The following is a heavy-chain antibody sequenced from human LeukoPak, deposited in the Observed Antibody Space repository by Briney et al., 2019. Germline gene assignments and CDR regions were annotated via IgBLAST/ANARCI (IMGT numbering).Heavy chain of an antibody. CDR3: ARDWDSGYDTYYFDY. V-gene: IGHV3-48*03. Sequence: GGSLRLSCAAPGFTFRTSEMNLVRPASGMGLEWVSYISSSGSTKYYADSVKGRFTISRDNAKNSLFLQMNSLRAEDTAVYYCARDWDSGYDTYYFDYWGQGTLVTVSS. D-gene: IGHD5-12*01. J-gene: IGHJ4*02. CDR1: GFTFRTSE. CDR2: ISSSGSTK.